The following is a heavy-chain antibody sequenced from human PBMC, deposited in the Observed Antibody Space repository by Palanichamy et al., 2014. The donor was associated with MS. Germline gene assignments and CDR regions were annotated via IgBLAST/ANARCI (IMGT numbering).Heavy chain of an antibody. V-gene: IGHV1-69*01. CDR2: IVPVFSST. Sequence: VSCRASGGTFSTYAISWVRQAPGQGLEWMGVIVPVFSSTNYAQKLQGRVTITADESSSTAYMELRSLRSEDTAVYYCARGSGYDFDDTASRFDYWGQGTLVTVSS. CDR3: ARGSGYDFDDTASRFDY. D-gene: IGHD3-22*01. J-gene: IGHJ4*02. CDR1: GGTFSTYA.